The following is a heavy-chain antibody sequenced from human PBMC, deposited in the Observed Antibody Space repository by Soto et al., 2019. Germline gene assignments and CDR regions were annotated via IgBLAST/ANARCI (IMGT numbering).Heavy chain of an antibody. Sequence: ASVKVSCKASGYTFTGYYMHWVRQAPGQGLEWMGWINPNSGGTNYAQKFQGRVTMTRDTSISQAYMELSRLRSDDTAVYYCASTYSSSICPIDYWGQGTLVTVSS. D-gene: IGHD6-6*01. CDR1: GYTFTGYY. V-gene: IGHV1-2*02. J-gene: IGHJ4*02. CDR2: INPNSGGT. CDR3: ASTYSSSICPIDY.